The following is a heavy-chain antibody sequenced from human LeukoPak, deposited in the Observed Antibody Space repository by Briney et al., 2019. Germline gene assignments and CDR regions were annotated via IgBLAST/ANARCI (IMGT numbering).Heavy chain of an antibody. J-gene: IGHJ3*02. V-gene: IGHV4-59*02. CDR2: IYYSGST. CDR3: VKVRANYDTLTGHYKGDSFDI. D-gene: IGHD3-9*01. CDR1: GASVSSFY. Sequence: SETLSLTCTVSGASVSSFYWTWIRQPPGKGLEWVGYIYYSGSTNYNPSLKRRVTISIDTSKNQFSLKMNSVTAADSAVYYCVKVRANYDTLTGHYKGDSFDIWGQGTMITVSS.